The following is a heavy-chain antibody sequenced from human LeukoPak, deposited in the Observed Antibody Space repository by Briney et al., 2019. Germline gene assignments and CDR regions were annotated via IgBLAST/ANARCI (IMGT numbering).Heavy chain of an antibody. CDR1: GFTFTSYW. CDR3: ARDATRGGDNDY. Sequence: GSLRLSCAVSGFTFTSYWMSWVRQAPGKGLEWVANINEDGSYKFHADSVKGRLAISRDNSKNSLYLQMSSLRADDTAVYYCARDATRGGDNDYWGQGTRVIVSS. V-gene: IGHV3-7*01. J-gene: IGHJ4*02. CDR2: INEDGSYK. D-gene: IGHD2-21*02.